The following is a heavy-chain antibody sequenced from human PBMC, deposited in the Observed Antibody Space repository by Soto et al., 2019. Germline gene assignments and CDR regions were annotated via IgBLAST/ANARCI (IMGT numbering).Heavy chain of an antibody. Sequence: EASVKVSCKASGYTFTSYAMHWVRQAPGQRLEWMGWINAGNGNTKYSQKFQGRVTITRDTSASTAYMELSSLRSEDTAVYYCARSIVVVTALDYWGQGTLVTVLL. J-gene: IGHJ4*02. V-gene: IGHV1-3*01. D-gene: IGHD2-21*02. CDR3: ARSIVVVTALDY. CDR2: INAGNGNT. CDR1: GYTFTSYA.